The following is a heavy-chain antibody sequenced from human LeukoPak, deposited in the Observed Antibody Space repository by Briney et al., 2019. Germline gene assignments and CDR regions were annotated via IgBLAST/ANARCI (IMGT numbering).Heavy chain of an antibody. J-gene: IGHJ3*02. CDR2: ISWNSGSI. Sequence: PGGSLRLSCAASGFTFDDYAMHWVRQAPGKGLEWVSGISWNSGSIGYADSVKGRFTISRDNAKNSLYLQMNSLRAEDTALYYCAKIAHYDFWSGYSLGAFDIWGQGTMVTVSS. D-gene: IGHD3-3*01. V-gene: IGHV3-9*01. CDR1: GFTFDDYA. CDR3: AKIAHYDFWSGYSLGAFDI.